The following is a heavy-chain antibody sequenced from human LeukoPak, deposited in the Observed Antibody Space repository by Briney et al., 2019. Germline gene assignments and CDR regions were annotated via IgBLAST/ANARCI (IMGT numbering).Heavy chain of an antibody. V-gene: IGHV3-23*01. CDR3: VKMERGRDY. CDR1: GITFSSYA. Sequence: GGSLRLSCAVSGITFSSYAMSWVRQAPGKGLEWVSAISGSGGSTYYADSVKGRFTISRDNSKNTLYLQMNTLRAKDTAVYYCVKMERGRDYWGQGALVTVSS. CDR2: ISGSGGST. J-gene: IGHJ4*02. D-gene: IGHD1-1*01.